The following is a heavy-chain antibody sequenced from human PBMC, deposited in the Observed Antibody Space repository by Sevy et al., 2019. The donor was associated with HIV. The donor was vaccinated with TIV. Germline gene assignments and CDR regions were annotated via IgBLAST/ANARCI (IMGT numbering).Heavy chain of an antibody. CDR1: GFTFSSYA. D-gene: IGHD3-22*01. CDR2: ISIDGNNK. J-gene: IGHJ4*02. Sequence: GGSLRLSCTASGFTFSSYAMYWVRQAPGKGLEWVAVISIDGNNKEYADSVKGRFTISRDNSKNTLYLQMNSLRAEDTAVYYCASHYYDSTGYYYPLDYWGQGTLVTVSS. CDR3: ASHYYDSTGYYYPLDY. V-gene: IGHV3-30*04.